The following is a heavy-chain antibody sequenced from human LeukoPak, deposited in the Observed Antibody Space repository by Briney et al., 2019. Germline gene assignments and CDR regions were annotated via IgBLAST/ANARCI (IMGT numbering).Heavy chain of an antibody. CDR2: ISSSSSTI. D-gene: IGHD1-26*01. CDR3: ARDLLTSGSYYNYYYMDV. J-gene: IGHJ6*03. V-gene: IGHV3-48*04. Sequence: PGGSLRLSCAVSGFTFSSFSMNWVRQAPGKGLEWVSYISSSSSTIYYADSVKGRFTISRDNAKNSLYLQMSTLRAEDTAVYSCARDLLTSGSYYNYYYMDVWGKGTTVTVSS. CDR1: GFTFSSFS.